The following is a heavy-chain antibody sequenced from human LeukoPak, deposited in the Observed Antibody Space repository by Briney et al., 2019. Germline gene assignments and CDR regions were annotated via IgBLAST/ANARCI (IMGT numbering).Heavy chain of an antibody. CDR2: ISGSGGST. D-gene: IGHD6-13*01. CDR1: GFTFSSYA. CDR3: AKDNRGSSWYNYFDY. V-gene: IGHV3-23*01. Sequence: PGGSLRLSCAASGFTFSSYAMSWVRQAPGKGLEWVSAISGSGGSTYYAGSVKGRFIISRDNSKNTLYLQMNSLRAEDTAVYYCAKDNRGSSWYNYFDYWGQGTLVTVSS. J-gene: IGHJ4*02.